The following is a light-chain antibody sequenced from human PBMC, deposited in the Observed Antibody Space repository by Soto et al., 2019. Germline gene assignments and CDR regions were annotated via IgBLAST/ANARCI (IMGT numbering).Light chain of an antibody. V-gene: IGKV1-12*01. CDR3: QQANSFPPWT. J-gene: IGKJ1*01. CDR1: QDISNW. Sequence: DIQMTQSPSSVSASVGDRVTITCRASQDISNWLAWYQQRPGKAPKLLIYAASSLQSGVPSRFSGSGSGTDFTLTNSGLQPEDFATYYCQQANSFPPWTFGQGTKVEIK. CDR2: AAS.